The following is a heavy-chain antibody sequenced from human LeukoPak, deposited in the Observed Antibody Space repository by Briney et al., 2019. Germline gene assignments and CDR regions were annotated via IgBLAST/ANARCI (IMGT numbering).Heavy chain of an antibody. CDR1: GFTFSSYW. Sequence: GGSLRLSCAASGFTFSSYWMSWVRQAPGKGREWVANIKQDGSEKYYVDSVKGRFTISRDNAKNSLYLQMNSLRAEDTAVYYCARDRVGATDYFDYWGQGTLVTVSS. CDR2: IKQDGSEK. V-gene: IGHV3-7*01. CDR3: ARDRVGATDYFDY. J-gene: IGHJ4*02. D-gene: IGHD1-26*01.